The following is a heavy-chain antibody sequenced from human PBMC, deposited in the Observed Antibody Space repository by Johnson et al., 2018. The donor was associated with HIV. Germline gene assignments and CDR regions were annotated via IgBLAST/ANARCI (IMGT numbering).Heavy chain of an antibody. V-gene: IGHV3-30*03. Sequence: QMLLVESGGGVVRPGGSLRLSCAASGFIFDDYGMSWVRQAPGKGLEWVAVISYDGSNKYYADSVKGRFTISRDNSKNTLYLQMRSLRAEDTGICFYMRESRSVAPGCFGFDIWGQGTMVTVSS. J-gene: IGHJ3*02. CDR1: GFIFDDYG. D-gene: IGHD3-3*01. CDR3: MRESRSVAPGCFGFDI. CDR2: ISYDGSNK.